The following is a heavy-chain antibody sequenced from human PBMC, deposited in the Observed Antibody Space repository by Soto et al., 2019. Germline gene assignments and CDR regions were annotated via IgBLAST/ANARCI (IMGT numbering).Heavy chain of an antibody. Sequence: GESLKISCKGSGYSFTSYWIGWVRQMPGKGLEWMGIIYPGDSDTRYSPSFQGQVTISADKSISTAYLQWSSLKASDTAMYYCARQYCSSTSCPASGMDVWGQGTTVTVAS. V-gene: IGHV5-51*01. CDR3: ARQYCSSTSCPASGMDV. J-gene: IGHJ6*02. CDR2: IYPGDSDT. D-gene: IGHD2-2*01. CDR1: GYSFTSYW.